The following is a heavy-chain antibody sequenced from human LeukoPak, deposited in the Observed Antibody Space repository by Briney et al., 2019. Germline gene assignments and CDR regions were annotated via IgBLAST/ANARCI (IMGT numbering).Heavy chain of an antibody. CDR1: GYTFTGYY. D-gene: IGHD2-15*01. J-gene: IGHJ5*02. CDR2: INPNSGGT. CDR3: ARVCSGGSCYYDP. V-gene: IGHV1-2*02. Sequence: ASVKVSCMASGYTFTGYYMHWVRQAPGQGRERMGWINPNSGGTNYAQKFQGRVTMTRDTSISTAYMELSRLRSDDTAVYYCARVCSGGSCYYDPWGQGTLVTVSP.